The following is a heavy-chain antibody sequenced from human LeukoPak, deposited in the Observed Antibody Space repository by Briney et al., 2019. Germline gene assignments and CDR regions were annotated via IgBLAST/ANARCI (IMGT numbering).Heavy chain of an antibody. D-gene: IGHD3-16*02. Sequence: AASVKVSCKASGGTFSSYAISWVRQAPGQGLEWMGGIIPIFGTANYAQKFQGSVTITTDESTSTAYMELSSLRPEDTAVYYCAREKGPQYDYVWGSYRPNWFHPWGQGTLVSVSS. CDR3: AREKGPQYDYVWGSYRPNWFHP. CDR1: GGTFSSYA. CDR2: IIPIFGTA. V-gene: IGHV1-69*05. J-gene: IGHJ5*02.